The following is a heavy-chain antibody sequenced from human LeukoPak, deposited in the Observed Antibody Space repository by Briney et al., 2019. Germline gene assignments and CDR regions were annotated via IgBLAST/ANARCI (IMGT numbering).Heavy chain of an antibody. CDR1: GFSFSSYG. J-gene: IGHJ4*02. CDR3: ARRAGAYSHPYDY. CDR2: ISGSGGST. Sequence: GGSLRLSCAASGFSFSSYGMSWVRQAPGKGLEWVSAISGSGGSTYYADSVKGRFTISRDNSKNTLYLQMNSLRAEDTAVYYCARRAGAYSHPYDYWGQGTLVTVSS. D-gene: IGHD4/OR15-4a*01. V-gene: IGHV3-23*01.